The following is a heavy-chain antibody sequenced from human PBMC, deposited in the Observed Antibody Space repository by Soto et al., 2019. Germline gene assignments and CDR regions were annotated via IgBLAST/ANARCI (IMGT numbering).Heavy chain of an antibody. CDR2: IIPIPGTA. V-gene: IGHV1-69*01. Sequence: QVQLVQSGAEVKKPGSSVKVSCKASGSTFGSYAISWVRQAPGQGLEWMGGIIPIPGTANYAQKFQCRVTIAADESTSTAYMELSSLRSEDTAVYYCARSQGSSTSLEIYYYYYYGMDVWGQGTTVTVSS. J-gene: IGHJ6*02. D-gene: IGHD2-2*01. CDR1: GSTFGSYA. CDR3: ARSQGSSTSLEIYYYYYYGMDV.